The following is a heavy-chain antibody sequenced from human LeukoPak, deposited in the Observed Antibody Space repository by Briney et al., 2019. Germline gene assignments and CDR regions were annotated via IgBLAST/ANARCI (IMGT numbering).Heavy chain of an antibody. CDR3: AREAFGRRLGAAAGTALFDY. D-gene: IGHD6-13*01. CDR1: GGSISSGGYY. V-gene: IGHV4-61*08. CDR2: IYYSGST. J-gene: IGHJ4*02. Sequence: PSETLSLTCTVSGGSISSGGYYWSWIRQPPGKGLEWIGYIYYSGSTNYNPSLKSRVTISVDTSKNQFSLKLSSVTAADTAVYYCAREAFGRRLGAAAGTALFDYWGQGTLVTVSS.